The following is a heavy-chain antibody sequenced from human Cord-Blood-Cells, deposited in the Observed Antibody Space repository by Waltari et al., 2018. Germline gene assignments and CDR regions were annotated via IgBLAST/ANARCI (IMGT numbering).Heavy chain of an antibody. CDR3: ASIRHGSGSYADY. Sequence: EVQLLESGGGLVQPGGSLRVSCAASGFTFSSYVMSWFRQAPGKGLEWVSAISGSGGSTYYADSVKGRFTISRDNSKNTLYLQMNSLRAEDTAVYYCASIRHGSGSYADYWGQGTLVTVSS. D-gene: IGHD3-10*01. CDR1: GFTFSSYV. V-gene: IGHV3-23*01. J-gene: IGHJ4*02. CDR2: ISGSGGST.